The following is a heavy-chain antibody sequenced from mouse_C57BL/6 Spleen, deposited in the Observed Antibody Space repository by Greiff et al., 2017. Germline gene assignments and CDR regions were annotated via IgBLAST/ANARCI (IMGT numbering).Heavy chain of an antibody. Sequence: EVQLQESGGGLVKPGGSLKLSCAASGFTFSSYAMSWVRQTPEKRLEWVATISDGGSYTYYPDNVKGRFTISRDNAKNNLYLQMSHLKSEDTAMYYCARDDWDYAMDYWGQGTSVTVSS. J-gene: IGHJ4*01. D-gene: IGHD4-1*01. CDR1: GFTFSSYA. CDR3: ARDDWDYAMDY. CDR2: ISDGGSYT. V-gene: IGHV5-4*01.